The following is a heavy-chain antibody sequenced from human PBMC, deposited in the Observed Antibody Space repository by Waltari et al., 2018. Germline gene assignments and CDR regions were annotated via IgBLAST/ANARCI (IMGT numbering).Heavy chain of an antibody. J-gene: IGHJ5*02. CDR3: ARAHSGSYSYVNWFDP. CDR2: IYHSGRT. Sequence: QVQLQESGPGLVKPSETLSLTCAVSGYSISSGYYWGWIRQPPEKGLEWIGSIYHSGRTYDNTSLKSRVTISIETSKNQFSLRLSSVTAADTAVYYCARAHSGSYSYVNWFDPWGQGTLVTVSS. CDR1: GYSISSGYY. V-gene: IGHV4-38-2*01. D-gene: IGHD1-26*01.